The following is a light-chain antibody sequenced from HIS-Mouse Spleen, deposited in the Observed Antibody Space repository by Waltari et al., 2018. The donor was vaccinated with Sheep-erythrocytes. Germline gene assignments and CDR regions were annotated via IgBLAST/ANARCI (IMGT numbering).Light chain of an antibody. V-gene: IGLV2-23*01. CDR1: SSDVGSYNL. CDR2: EGS. J-gene: IGLJ3*02. Sequence: QSALTQPRSVSGSPGQSITISCTGTSSDVGSYNLVSWYQQHPGKAPKLMIYEGSKRPSGVSNRFSGSKSGNTASLTLSGLQAEDEADYYCCTYSGSSTPWVFGGGTKLTVL. CDR3: CTYSGSSTPWV.